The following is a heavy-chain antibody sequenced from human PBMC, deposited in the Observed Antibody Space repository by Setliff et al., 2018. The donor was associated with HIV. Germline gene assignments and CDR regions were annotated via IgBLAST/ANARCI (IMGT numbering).Heavy chain of an antibody. J-gene: IGHJ4*02. V-gene: IGHV4-34*01. Sequence: SETLSLTCDVYGGSFSGYYWSWIRQPPGKGLEWIGESNHSGSTNYNPSLKSRVTISVDTSKRQFSLKLSSVTAADTAVFYCATSVVGVAGSRDIDYWGQGTLVTVSS. CDR3: ATSVVGVAGSRDIDY. D-gene: IGHD6-19*01. CDR2: SNHSGST. CDR1: GGSFSGYY.